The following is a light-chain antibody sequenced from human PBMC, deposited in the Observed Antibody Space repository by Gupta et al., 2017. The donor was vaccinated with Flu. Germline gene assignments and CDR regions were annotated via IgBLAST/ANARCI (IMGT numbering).Light chain of an antibody. Sequence: EIVLTQSPGTLSLSQGERATLSCRASQSVSSSYLAWYQQKPGQAPRLLIYGVSTRATGIPDRFSGSGSGTDFTLTISRLEPEDFAVYYCQQYGSSLWTFGQGTKVEI. J-gene: IGKJ1*01. CDR2: GVS. CDR3: QQYGSSLWT. V-gene: IGKV3-20*01. CDR1: QSVSSSY.